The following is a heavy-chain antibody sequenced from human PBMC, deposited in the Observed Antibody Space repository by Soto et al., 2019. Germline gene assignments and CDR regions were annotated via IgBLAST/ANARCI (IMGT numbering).Heavy chain of an antibody. CDR2: INHSGST. CDR1: GGSFSGYY. Sequence: SETLSLTCAVYGGSFSGYYWRWIRQPPGKGLEWIGEINHSGSTNYNPSLKSRVTISVDTSKNQFSLKLSSVTAADTAVYYCARGVLLLPYYYYYYGMDVWGQGTTVTVSS. J-gene: IGHJ6*02. V-gene: IGHV4-34*01. D-gene: IGHD2-15*01. CDR3: ARGVLLLPYYYYYYGMDV.